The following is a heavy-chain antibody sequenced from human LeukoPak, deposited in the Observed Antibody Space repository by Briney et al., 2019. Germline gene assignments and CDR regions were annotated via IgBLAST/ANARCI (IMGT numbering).Heavy chain of an antibody. V-gene: IGHV3-74*01. CDR3: SRGVGATDS. J-gene: IGHJ4*02. CDR1: GFTFSNYN. D-gene: IGHD1-26*01. CDR2: ITSDGSST. Sequence: GGSLRLSCAASGFTFSNYNMNWVRQAPGKGLEWVSRITSDGSSTSHADSVKGRFTISRDNAKNTLYLQMNSLRAEDTAVYYCSRGVGATDSWGQGTLVTVSS.